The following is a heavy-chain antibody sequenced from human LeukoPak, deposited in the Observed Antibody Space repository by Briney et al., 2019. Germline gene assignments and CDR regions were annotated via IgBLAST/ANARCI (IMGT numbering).Heavy chain of an antibody. V-gene: IGHV3-48*03. CDR2: IDPSGDTM. J-gene: IGHJ4*02. Sequence: GGTLRLYCAASGFTFRSFEMNWVRQAPGKGLQWVSYIDPSGDTMYYADSVQGRFIVSRDNAKNSLDLQMNSLRAEDTAVYYCTRGRSYDGSYSDYWGQGALVSVSS. D-gene: IGHD1-26*01. CDR1: GFTFRSFE. CDR3: TRGRSYDGSYSDY.